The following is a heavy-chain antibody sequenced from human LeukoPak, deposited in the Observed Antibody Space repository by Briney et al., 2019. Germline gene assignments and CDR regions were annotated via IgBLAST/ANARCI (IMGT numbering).Heavy chain of an antibody. CDR3: ARDPYSGSYGPYYYYYMDV. V-gene: IGHV3-74*01. CDR1: GFTFSTYW. D-gene: IGHD1-26*01. J-gene: IGHJ6*03. CDR2: ISSDGTNT. Sequence: GGSLRLSCSASGFTFSTYWMHWVRQAPGKGLVWVSRISSDGTNTNYADSVKGRFTISRDNAKNSLYLQMDSLRVEDTAVYYCARDPYSGSYGPYYYYYMDVWGKGTTVTISS.